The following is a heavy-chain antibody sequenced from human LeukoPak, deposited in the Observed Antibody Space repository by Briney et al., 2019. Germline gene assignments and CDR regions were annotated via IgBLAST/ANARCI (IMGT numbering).Heavy chain of an antibody. CDR2: ISSSGSTI. V-gene: IGHV3-11*01. CDR1: GFTFSDYY. Sequence: GSPRLSCAASGFTFSDYYMSWIRQAPGKGLEWVSYISSSGSTIYYADSVKGRFTISRDNAKNSLYLQMNSLRAEDTAVYYCAREQWELPNFDYWGQGTLVTVSS. CDR3: AREQWELPNFDY. J-gene: IGHJ4*02. D-gene: IGHD1-26*01.